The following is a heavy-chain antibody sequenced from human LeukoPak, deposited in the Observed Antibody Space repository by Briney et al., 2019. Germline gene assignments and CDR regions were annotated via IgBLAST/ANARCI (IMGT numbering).Heavy chain of an antibody. J-gene: IGHJ2*01. CDR2: ISGSSTYI. D-gene: IGHD2-15*01. CDR3: ARDEVTVASSPSYWFFAL. CDR1: GFTFSSYT. Sequence: PGGSLRLSCAASGFTFSSYTMTWVRQAPGKGLEWVSSISGSSTYIFSADSMKGRFTISRDNAKNSLYLQINSLRAEDTAIYYCARDEVTVASSPSYWFFALWGRGTLVTVSS. V-gene: IGHV3-21*06.